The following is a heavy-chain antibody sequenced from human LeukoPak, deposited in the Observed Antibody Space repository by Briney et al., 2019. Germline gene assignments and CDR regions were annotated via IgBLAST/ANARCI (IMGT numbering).Heavy chain of an antibody. CDR3: ARSSGLFPTDDAFDI. J-gene: IGHJ3*02. CDR1: GFTFSSYA. CDR2: ISYDGSNI. Sequence: PGRSLRLSCAASGFTFSSYAMHWVRQAPGKGLEWLSVISYDGSNIYYADSVKGRFTISRGNAKNSLYLQMNSLRAEDTAVYYCARSSGLFPTDDAFDIWGQGTMVTVSS. V-gene: IGHV3-30-3*01. D-gene: IGHD3-22*01.